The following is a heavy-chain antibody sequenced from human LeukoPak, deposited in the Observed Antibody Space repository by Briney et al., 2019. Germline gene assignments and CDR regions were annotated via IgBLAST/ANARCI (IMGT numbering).Heavy chain of an antibody. V-gene: IGHV4-59*01. CDR1: GGSISSYY. CDR2: ISYSGST. D-gene: IGHD2-2*01. Sequence: SETLSLTCTVSGGSISSYYWSWIRQPPGKGLEWIGYISYSGSTNYNPSLKSRVTISVDTSKNQFSLKLSSVTAADTAVYYCARVVPAAMDASGWYDYWGQGTLVTVSS. CDR3: ARVVPAAMDASGWYDY. J-gene: IGHJ4*02.